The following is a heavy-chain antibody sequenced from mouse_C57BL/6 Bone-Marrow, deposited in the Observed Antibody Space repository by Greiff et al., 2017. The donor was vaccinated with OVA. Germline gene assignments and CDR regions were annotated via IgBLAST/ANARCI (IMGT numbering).Heavy chain of an antibody. CDR2: INPNYGTT. V-gene: IGHV1-39*01. CDR1: GYSFTDYN. J-gene: IGHJ3*01. Sequence: EVKLVESGPELVKPGASVKISCKASGYSFTDYNMNWVKQSNGKSLEWIGVINPNYGTTSYNQKFKGKATLTVDQSSSTAYMQLNSLTSEDSAVYYCAREERAQATRWFAYWGQGTLVTVSA. D-gene: IGHD3-2*02. CDR3: AREERAQATRWFAY.